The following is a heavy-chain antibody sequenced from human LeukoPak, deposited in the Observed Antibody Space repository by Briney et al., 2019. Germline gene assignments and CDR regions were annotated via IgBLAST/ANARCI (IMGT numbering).Heavy chain of an antibody. CDR1: GFTFSNYW. CDR3: ARAVAENWFDP. Sequence: GGSLRLSCAASGFTFSNYWMSLVRQAPGKGLEWVANIKQDGSEKYYVDSVKGRFTISRDNAKNSLYLQMNSLRAEDTAVYYCARAVAENWFDPWGQGTLVTVSS. J-gene: IGHJ5*02. V-gene: IGHV3-7*01. CDR2: IKQDGSEK. D-gene: IGHD6-19*01.